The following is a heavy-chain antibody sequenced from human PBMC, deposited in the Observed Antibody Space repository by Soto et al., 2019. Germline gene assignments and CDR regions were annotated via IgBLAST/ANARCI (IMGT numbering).Heavy chain of an antibody. CDR2: IYYTGNT. V-gene: IGHV4-31*03. CDR3: ARGEASMVRGVSNWFDP. D-gene: IGHD3-10*01. J-gene: IGHJ5*02. CDR1: GGSISSGGYY. Sequence: QVQLQESGPGLVKPSQTLSLTCTVSGGSISSGGYYWSWIRQHPGKGLEWIGYIYYTGNTYYNPSLMSRVIISEDTSKNQFSLKLSSVTAADTAVYYCARGEASMVRGVSNWFDPWGQGTLVTVSS.